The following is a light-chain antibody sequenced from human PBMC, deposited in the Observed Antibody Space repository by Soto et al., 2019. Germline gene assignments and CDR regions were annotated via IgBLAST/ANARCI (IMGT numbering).Light chain of an antibody. CDR1: QSISRY. CDR2: AAS. Sequence: DIQTTQSPSSLSASVGDRVTITCRASQSISRYLNWYQQKPGKAPKLLIYAASSLQSGVSSRFSGRGSGTDFTLTISSLQPEDVATFYCQQSYITPPWTFGPGTKGEIK. V-gene: IGKV1-39*01. CDR3: QQSYITPPWT. J-gene: IGKJ1*01.